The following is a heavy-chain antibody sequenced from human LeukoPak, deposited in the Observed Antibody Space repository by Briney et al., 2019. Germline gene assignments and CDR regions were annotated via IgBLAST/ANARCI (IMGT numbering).Heavy chain of an antibody. CDR3: ARRGYDILTGYPAYYFDY. V-gene: IGHV4-59*08. D-gene: IGHD3-9*01. CDR1: GGSISGYY. J-gene: IGHJ4*02. Sequence: SETLSLTCTVSGGSISGYYWSWIRQPPGKGLEWIGYIYYSGSTNYNPSLKSRVTVSVDTSKNQFSLKLSSVTAADTAVYYCARRGYDILTGYPAYYFDYWGQGTLVTGSS. CDR2: IYYSGST.